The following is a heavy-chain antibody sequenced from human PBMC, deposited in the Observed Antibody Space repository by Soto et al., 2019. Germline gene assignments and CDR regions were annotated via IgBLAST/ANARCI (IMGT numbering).Heavy chain of an antibody. CDR2: ITRNGGNT. D-gene: IGHD3-22*01. V-gene: IGHV3-64*02. J-gene: IGHJ4*02. CDR1: GFTFRDYG. Sequence: EVQLVESGAGLVQPGGSLRLSCAASGFTFRDYGMHWVRQAPGEGLEYVSAITRNGGNTYYLDSVKGRFTISRDNSKNTLYLQMGSLRPEDTAVYYCEKVFCESGGCYYDYWGQGTLVTVSS. CDR3: EKVFCESGGCYYDY.